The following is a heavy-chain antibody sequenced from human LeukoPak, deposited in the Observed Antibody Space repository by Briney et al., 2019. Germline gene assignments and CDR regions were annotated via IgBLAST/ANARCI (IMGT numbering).Heavy chain of an antibody. Sequence: SEALSLTCTVSGGSISSYYWSWIRQPPGKGLEWIGYIYYSGSTNYNPSLKSRVTISVDTSKNQFSLKLSSVTAADTAVYYCARVLPPGPYSYGYMDVWGKGTTVTVSS. CDR3: ARVLPPGPYSYGYMDV. D-gene: IGHD5-18*01. J-gene: IGHJ6*03. CDR1: GGSISSYY. CDR2: IYYSGST. V-gene: IGHV4-59*01.